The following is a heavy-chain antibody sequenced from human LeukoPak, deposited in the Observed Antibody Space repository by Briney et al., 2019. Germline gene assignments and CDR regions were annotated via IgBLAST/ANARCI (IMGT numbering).Heavy chain of an antibody. D-gene: IGHD5-18*01. Sequence: SETLSLTCTVSGGSISSYYWSWIRQPPWKGLAWIGYIYYSGSTNYNPSLKSRVTISVDTSKNQFSLKLSSVTAADTAVYYCARGYSYASDAFDIWGQGTMVTVSS. CDR2: IYYSGST. J-gene: IGHJ3*02. CDR1: GGSISSYY. V-gene: IGHV4-59*01. CDR3: ARGYSYASDAFDI.